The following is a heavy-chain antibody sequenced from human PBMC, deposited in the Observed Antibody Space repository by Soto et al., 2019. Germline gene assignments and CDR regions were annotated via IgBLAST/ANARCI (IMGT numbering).Heavy chain of an antibody. D-gene: IGHD3-10*01. Sequence: QVQLQESGPGLVKPSETLSLTCTVSGCSVSSGTYYWSWIRQPPGKGLEWIGYTGSTNYNPSLKNRVTISVDTSKNQFSLKLSSVTAADTAVYYCATEPLYYGSGSYPLDYWGQGTLVTVSS. J-gene: IGHJ4*02. CDR3: ATEPLYYGSGSYPLDY. V-gene: IGHV4-61*01. CDR2: TGST. CDR1: GCSVSSGTYY.